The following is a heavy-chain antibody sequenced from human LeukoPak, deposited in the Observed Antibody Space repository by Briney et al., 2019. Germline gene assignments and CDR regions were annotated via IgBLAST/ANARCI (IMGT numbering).Heavy chain of an antibody. CDR2: ISSSGSTM. D-gene: IGHD2-2*01. CDR3: ARAITSYAEYFHH. J-gene: IGHJ1*01. Sequence: PGGSLRLSCAASGFTFSDYYMSWIRQAPGKGLEWVSYISSSGSTMYYAESVKGRFTISRDNAKNSLYLQMNSLRAEDTAVYYCARAITSYAEYFHHWGQGTLVTVSS. CDR1: GFTFSDYY. V-gene: IGHV3-11*01.